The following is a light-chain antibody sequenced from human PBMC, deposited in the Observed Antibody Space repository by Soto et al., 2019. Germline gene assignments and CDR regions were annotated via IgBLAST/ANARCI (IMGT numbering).Light chain of an antibody. CDR1: QTVRNNY. Sequence: EIVLTQSPDTLSLSPRERATLSCRASQTVRNNYLAWYQQKPGKAPRLLIYDASSRATGIPDRFSGSGSGTDFTLTLSRVEPEDFAVYYCHHFRAFGQGTRLEIK. CDR2: DAS. V-gene: IGKV3D-20*02. CDR3: HHFRA. J-gene: IGKJ5*01.